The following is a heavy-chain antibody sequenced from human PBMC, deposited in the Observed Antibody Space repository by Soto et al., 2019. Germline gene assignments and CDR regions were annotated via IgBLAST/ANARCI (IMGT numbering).Heavy chain of an antibody. Sequence: GGSLRLSCAASGFTFSSYGMHWVRQAPGKGLEWVAVIWYDGSNKYYADSVKGRFTISRDNSKNTLYLQMNSLRAEDTAVYYCARYSGSYYSLPIGFLDYWGQGTLVTVSS. V-gene: IGHV3-33*01. D-gene: IGHD1-26*01. CDR3: ARYSGSYYSLPIGFLDY. CDR2: IWYDGSNK. J-gene: IGHJ4*02. CDR1: GFTFSSYG.